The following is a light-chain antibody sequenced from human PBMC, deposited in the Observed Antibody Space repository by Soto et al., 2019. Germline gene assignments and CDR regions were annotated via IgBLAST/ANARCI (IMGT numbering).Light chain of an antibody. CDR2: AAS. J-gene: IGKJ2*01. CDR3: QQYYSYQYT. V-gene: IGKV1-8*01. CDR1: QGISSY. Sequence: AIRITQSPSSFSASTGDRVTITCRASQGISSYLAWYQQKPGKAPKLLIYAASTLQSGVPSRFSGSGSGTDFTLTISCLQSEDFATYYCQQYYSYQYTFGQGTKVDIK.